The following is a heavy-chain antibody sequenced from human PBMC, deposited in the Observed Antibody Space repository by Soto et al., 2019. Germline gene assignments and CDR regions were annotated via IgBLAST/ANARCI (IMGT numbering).Heavy chain of an antibody. J-gene: IGHJ4*02. Sequence: QVQLQQWGAGLLKPSETLSLTCAVYGGSFSGYYWSWIRQPPGKGLEWIGEINHSGSTNYNPSLKSRVTISVDTSMNQFSLKLSAVTAADTAVYYCARGWLQFGYWGQGTLVTVSS. CDR3: ARGWLQFGY. V-gene: IGHV4-34*01. CDR2: INHSGST. CDR1: GGSFSGYY. D-gene: IGHD5-12*01.